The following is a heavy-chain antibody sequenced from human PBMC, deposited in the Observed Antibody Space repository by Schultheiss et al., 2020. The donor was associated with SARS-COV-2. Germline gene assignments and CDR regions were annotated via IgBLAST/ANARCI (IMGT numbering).Heavy chain of an antibody. CDR2: IYYSGST. J-gene: IGHJ1*01. Sequence: SETLSLTCTVSGGSISSYSWSWIRQPPGKGLEWIGYIYYSGSTNYNPSLTSRVTISVDTSKNQFSLKLSSVTAADTAVYYCARDHGYSSGWPQDFQHWGHGTMVTVSS. V-gene: IGHV4-59*01. CDR1: GGSISSYS. D-gene: IGHD6-19*01. CDR3: ARDHGYSSGWPQDFQH.